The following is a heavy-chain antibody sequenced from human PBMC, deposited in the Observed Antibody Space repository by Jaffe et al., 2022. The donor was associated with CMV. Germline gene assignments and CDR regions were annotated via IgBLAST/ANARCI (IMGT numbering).Heavy chain of an antibody. D-gene: IGHD6-13*01. CDR1: GFTVSSKH. V-gene: IGHV3-66*01. CDR3: ARLTYSSSWSYYFDY. CDR2: IYSDGGT. Sequence: EVQLVESGGGLVQPGGSLRLSCAASGFTVSSKHMSWVRQAPGKGLEWVSIIYSDGGTYNADSVKGRFTISRDTSKNTLYLQMRSLRAEDTAVFYCARLTYSSSWSYYFDYWGQGTLVTVSS. J-gene: IGHJ4*02.